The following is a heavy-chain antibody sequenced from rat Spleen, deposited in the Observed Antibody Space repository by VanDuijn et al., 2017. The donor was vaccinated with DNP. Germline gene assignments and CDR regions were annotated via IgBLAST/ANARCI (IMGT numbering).Heavy chain of an antibody. Sequence: QVQLTESGPGLVQPSETLSLTCTVSGFSVTGYSVHWVRQPSGKGLEWMGRMRYDGDTSYNSILKSRLSISRDTSKNQVLLKMNSLQTDDSGIYYCSRDRGYSGVVEYWGQGVMVTVSS. J-gene: IGHJ2*01. CDR1: GFSVTGYS. CDR2: MRYDGDT. CDR3: SRDRGYSGVVEY. V-gene: IGHV2-8*01. D-gene: IGHD1-1*01.